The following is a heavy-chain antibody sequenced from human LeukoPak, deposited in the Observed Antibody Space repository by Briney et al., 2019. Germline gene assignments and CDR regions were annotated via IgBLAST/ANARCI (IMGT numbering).Heavy chain of an antibody. CDR2: ISYDGSNK. CDR3: AKAPPGYDYYYGMDV. J-gene: IGHJ6*02. V-gene: IGHV3-30*18. CDR1: GFTVSSNY. Sequence: GGSLRLSCAASGFTVSSNYMSWVRQAPGKGLEWVAVISYDGSNKYYADSVKGRFTISRDNSKNTLYLQMNSLRAEDTAVYYCAKAPPGYDYYYGMDVWGQGTTVTVSS.